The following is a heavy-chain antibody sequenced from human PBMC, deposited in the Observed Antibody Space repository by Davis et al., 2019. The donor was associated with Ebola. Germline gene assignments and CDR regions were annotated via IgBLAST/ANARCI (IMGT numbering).Heavy chain of an antibody. V-gene: IGHV1-2*04. D-gene: IGHD1-1*01. Sequence: VSVKVSCKASGYTFTGYYMHWVRQAPGQGLEWMGWINPNSGGTNYAQKFQGWVTMTRDTSISTAYMELSRLRSDDTAVYYCARDRGTPYGMDVWGQGTTVTVSS. CDR2: INPNSGGT. CDR3: ARDRGTPYGMDV. CDR1: GYTFTGYY. J-gene: IGHJ6*02.